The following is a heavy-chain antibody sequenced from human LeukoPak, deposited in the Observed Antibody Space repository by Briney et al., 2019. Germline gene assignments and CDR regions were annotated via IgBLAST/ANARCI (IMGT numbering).Heavy chain of an antibody. CDR2: IIPIFGTA. CDR3: ARGSGYETTPLDI. D-gene: IGHD5-12*01. Sequence: SVKVSCKASGGTFSSYAISWVRQAPGQGLEWMGGIIPIFGTANYAQKFQGRVTITADESTSTAYMELSSQRSEDTAVYYCARGSGYETTPLDIWGQGTMVTVSS. J-gene: IGHJ3*02. V-gene: IGHV1-69*13. CDR1: GGTFSSYA.